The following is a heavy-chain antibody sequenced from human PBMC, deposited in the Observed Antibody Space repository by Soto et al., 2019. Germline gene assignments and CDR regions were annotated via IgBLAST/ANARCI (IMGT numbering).Heavy chain of an antibody. Sequence: EVQLVESGGGLVQPGGSLRLSSAAPGFTVSSTYMSWVRQAPGQGLGWVSVIYSGGSTYYADSVKGRFTISRDNSKNTLYLQMNSLRAEDTAVYYCARDRGNYYYMDVWGKGTTVTVSS. J-gene: IGHJ6*03. CDR1: GFTVSSTY. CDR2: IYSGGST. V-gene: IGHV3-66*01. CDR3: ARDRGNYYYMDV.